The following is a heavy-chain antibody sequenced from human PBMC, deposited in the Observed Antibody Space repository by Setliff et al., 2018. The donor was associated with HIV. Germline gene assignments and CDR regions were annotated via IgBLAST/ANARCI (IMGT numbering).Heavy chain of an antibody. Sequence: GASVKVSCKASGYTFTGYYIHWVRQAPGRGLEWMGWINPTGGDTKYARDFQGRVTMTRDTSMSTAYMELSRLRSEDTAVYYCARDGEGGYFAEWGQGTLVTAPQ. V-gene: IGHV1-2*02. CDR2: INPTGGDT. CDR3: ARDGEGGYFAE. D-gene: IGHD3-22*01. CDR1: GYTFTGYY. J-gene: IGHJ4*02.